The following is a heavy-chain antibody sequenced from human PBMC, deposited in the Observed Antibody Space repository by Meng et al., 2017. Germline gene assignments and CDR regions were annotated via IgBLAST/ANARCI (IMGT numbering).Heavy chain of an antibody. D-gene: IGHD5-24*01. Sequence: QNTLKESGPTLVKPTQTLTLTCTFSGFSLSTSGVGVGWIRQPPGKALEWLALIYWDDDKRYSPSLKSRLTITKDTSKNQVVLTMTNMDPVDTATYYCAHRPNVEMATYHFDYWGQGTLVTVSS. CDR2: IYWDDDK. J-gene: IGHJ4*02. CDR1: GFSLSTSGVG. CDR3: AHRPNVEMATYHFDY. V-gene: IGHV2-5*02.